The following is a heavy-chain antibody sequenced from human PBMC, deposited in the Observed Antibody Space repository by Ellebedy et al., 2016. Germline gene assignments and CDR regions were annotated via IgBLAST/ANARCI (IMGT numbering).Heavy chain of an antibody. CDR2: ISAYNGNT. Sequence: ASVKVSCKASGYTFSSYGFIWVRQAPGQGLEWMGWISAYNGNTNYAQKFQDRVTMTTDTSTSTAYMELRSLRYDDTAVYYCARDEGGEGSVIVVVHFDYWGQGTLVTVSS. V-gene: IGHV1-18*01. CDR1: GYTFSSYG. CDR3: ARDEGGEGSVIVVVHFDY. J-gene: IGHJ4*02. D-gene: IGHD3-22*01.